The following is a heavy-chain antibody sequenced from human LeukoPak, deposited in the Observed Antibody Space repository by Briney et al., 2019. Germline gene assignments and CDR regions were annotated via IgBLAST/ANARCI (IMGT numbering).Heavy chain of an antibody. CDR3: ARENGYSGYPGDNWFDP. V-gene: IGHV3-53*01. CDR2: IYSGGST. CDR1: GFTVSSNY. Sequence: GGSLRLSCAASGFTVSSNYMSWVRQAPGKGLEWVSVIYSGGSTYYTDSVKGRFTISRDNSKNTLYFQMNSLRAEDTAVYYCARENGYSGYPGDNWFDPWGQGTLVTVSP. D-gene: IGHD5-12*01. J-gene: IGHJ5*02.